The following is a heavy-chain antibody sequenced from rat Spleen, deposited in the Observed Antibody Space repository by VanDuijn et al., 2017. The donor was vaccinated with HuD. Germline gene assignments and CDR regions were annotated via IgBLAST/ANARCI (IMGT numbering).Heavy chain of an antibody. CDR1: AYSILSSY. J-gene: IGHJ2*01. Sequence: EVQLQESGPGLVKPSQSLSLTCSVTAYSILSSYRWNWIRKFPGNKMEWIGHISYSGSTSYNPSLKSRISITRDTSKNQFFLQLNSVTTEDTATYYCARLTYGGYGFDYWGQGVMVTVSS. D-gene: IGHD1-11*01. V-gene: IGHV3-1*01. CDR3: ARLTYGGYGFDY. CDR2: ISYSGST.